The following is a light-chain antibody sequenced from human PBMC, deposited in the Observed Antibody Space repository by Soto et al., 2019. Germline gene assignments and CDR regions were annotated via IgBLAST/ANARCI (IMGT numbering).Light chain of an antibody. CDR3: IQGTHWPRT. CDR2: KVS. Sequence: DVVMTQSPLSLPVTLGQPASISCRSSQSLIYSDGNTYLNWFRQRPGQSPRRLIYKVSNRDSGVPDRFSGSGSGTDFTLKISRVEAEDVGVYYCIQGTHWPRTFGQGTKVEIK. J-gene: IGKJ1*01. CDR1: QSLIYSDGNTY. V-gene: IGKV2-30*01.